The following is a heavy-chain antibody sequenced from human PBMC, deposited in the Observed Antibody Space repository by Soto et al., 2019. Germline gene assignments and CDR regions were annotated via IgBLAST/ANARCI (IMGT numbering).Heavy chain of an antibody. CDR1: CDSMTRSVW. CDR2: VFHTGNT. Sequence: SETLSLTCTVSCDSMTRSVWWTWVRQPPGKGLEWIGEVFHTGNTNYNPSLKSRVTMSVDKSTNEFSLKVTSVTAADTAIYYCARKAWVRFDYWGQGALVTVSS. V-gene: IGHV4-4*02. J-gene: IGHJ4*02. CDR3: ARKAWVRFDY. D-gene: IGHD7-27*01.